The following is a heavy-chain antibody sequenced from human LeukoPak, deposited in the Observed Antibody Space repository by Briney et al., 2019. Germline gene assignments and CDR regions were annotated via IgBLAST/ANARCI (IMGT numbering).Heavy chain of an antibody. CDR3: ARGAAGSYYYYYMDV. J-gene: IGHJ6*03. D-gene: IGHD3-10*01. Sequence: SETLSLTCTVSGGSISSGSYYWSWIRQPAGKGLEWIGRIYTSGSTNYNPSLKSRVTISVDTSKNQFSLKLSSVTAADTAVYYCARGAAGSYYYYYMDVWGKGTTVTISS. CDR1: GGSISSGSYY. V-gene: IGHV4-61*02. CDR2: IYTSGST.